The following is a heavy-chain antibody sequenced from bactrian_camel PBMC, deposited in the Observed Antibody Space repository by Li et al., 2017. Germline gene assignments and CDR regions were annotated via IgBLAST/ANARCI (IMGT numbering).Heavy chain of an antibody. V-gene: IGHV3S53*01. Sequence: HVQLVESGGGSVEAGGSLRLSCVASGNTNRVTNWGWFRGYPGQRRFGVARIDNNGLTRYVDSVKGRFTISRDNAKTTLFLQLNSLKIADTAMYYCTKGMYDSWLSDFWGQGTQVTVS. CDR3: TKGMYDSWLSDF. CDR2: IDNNGLT. D-gene: IGHD1*01. CDR1: GNTNRVTN. J-gene: IGHJ4*01.